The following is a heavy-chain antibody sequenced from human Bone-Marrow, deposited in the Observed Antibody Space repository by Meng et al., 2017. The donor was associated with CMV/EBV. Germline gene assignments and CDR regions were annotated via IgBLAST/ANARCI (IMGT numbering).Heavy chain of an antibody. CDR1: FSFSNDG. V-gene: IGHV3-30*18. CDR3: AKNGFLWFGELFNYFDN. J-gene: IGHJ4*02. CDR2: ISYDGSDR. D-gene: IGHD3-10*01. Sequence: FSFSNDGMHWVRQAPGKGLEWVAVISYDGSDRFYAVSVKGRFTISRDNSKNTVYLQMNSLRPEDTAVYYCAKNGFLWFGELFNYFDNWGQGTLVTVSS.